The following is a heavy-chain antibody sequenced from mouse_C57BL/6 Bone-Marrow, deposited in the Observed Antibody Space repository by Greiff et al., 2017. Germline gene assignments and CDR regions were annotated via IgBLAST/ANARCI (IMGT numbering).Heavy chain of an antibody. CDR1: GFTFSSYG. CDR3: ARQGGGFDY. Sequence: EVQLVESGGDLVKPGGSLKLSCAASGFTFSSYGMSWVRQTPDKRLEWVATISSGGSYTYYPDSVKGRFTITRDNAKNTLYLQMSSLKSEDTAMYYYARQGGGFDYWGQGTTLTVSS. V-gene: IGHV5-6*01. J-gene: IGHJ2*01. CDR2: ISSGGSYT.